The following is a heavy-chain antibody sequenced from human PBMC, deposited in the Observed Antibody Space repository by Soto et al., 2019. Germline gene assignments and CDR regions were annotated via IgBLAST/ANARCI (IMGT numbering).Heavy chain of an antibody. V-gene: IGHV1-3*01. CDR3: ASDRKIRYSGSYWFDP. D-gene: IGHD1-26*01. Sequence: GASVKVSCKASGYTFTDYALHWVRQAPGQRLEWMGWMNAGVGNTLYAQKFQGRITMTRDTSASTAYMELNSLKSEDTAVYYCASDRKIRYSGSYWFDPWGQGTLVTISS. CDR1: GYTFTDYA. CDR2: MNAGVGNT. J-gene: IGHJ5*02.